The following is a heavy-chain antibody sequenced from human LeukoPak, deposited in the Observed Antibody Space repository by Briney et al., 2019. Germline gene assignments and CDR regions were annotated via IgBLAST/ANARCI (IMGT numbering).Heavy chain of an antibody. CDR1: GGSISSGSYY. Sequence: SETLSLTXTVSGGSISSGSYYWSWIRQPAGKGLKWIGRIYTSGSTDYNPSLKSRVTISVDTSKNQFSLKLRSVTAADTAVYYCARVDSSGWYVDYWGQGTLVTVSS. V-gene: IGHV4-61*02. CDR2: IYTSGST. CDR3: ARVDSSGWYVDY. J-gene: IGHJ4*02. D-gene: IGHD6-19*01.